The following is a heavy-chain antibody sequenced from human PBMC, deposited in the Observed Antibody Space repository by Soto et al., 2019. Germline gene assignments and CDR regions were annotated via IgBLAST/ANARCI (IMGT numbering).Heavy chain of an antibody. CDR3: ARARITIFGVVYYYYYLAV. CDR1: GSSISSYY. CDR2: INHSGST. Sequence: PSETLSLTCTVSGSSISSYYWSWIRQPPGKGLEWIGEINHSGSTNYNPSLKSRVTISVDTSKNQFSLKLSSVTAADTAVYYCARARITIFGVVYYYYYLAVWGKGTTVTVSS. D-gene: IGHD3-3*01. J-gene: IGHJ6*03. V-gene: IGHV4-34*01.